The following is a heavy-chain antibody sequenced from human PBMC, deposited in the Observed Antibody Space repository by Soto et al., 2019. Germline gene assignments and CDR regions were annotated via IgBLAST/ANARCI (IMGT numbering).Heavy chain of an antibody. CDR3: ARRAMVRGVFTFDY. CDR1: GYTFTSYD. J-gene: IGHJ4*02. CDR2: MNPNSGNT. V-gene: IGHV1-8*01. D-gene: IGHD3-10*01. Sequence: ASVKVSCKASGYTFTSYDINWVRQATGQGLEWMGWMNPNSGNTGYAQKFQGRVTMTRNTSISTAYMELSSLRSEDTAVYYCARRAMVRGVFTFDYWGQGTLVTVSS.